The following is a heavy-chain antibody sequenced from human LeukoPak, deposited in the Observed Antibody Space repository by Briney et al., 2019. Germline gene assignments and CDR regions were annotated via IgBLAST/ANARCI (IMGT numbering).Heavy chain of an antibody. D-gene: IGHD3-22*01. CDR2: ISNTGNNI. V-gene: IGHV3-11*01. CDR3: ARFGSWLYYLDY. CDR1: GFTFSDYY. Sequence: GGSLRLSCAASGFTFSDYYMSWIRQAPGKGLEWVSHISNTGNNIYYADSVKGRFTISRDNAKKTLYLQMNSLRAEDTAVYYCARFGSWLYYLDYWGQGALVTVSS. J-gene: IGHJ4*02.